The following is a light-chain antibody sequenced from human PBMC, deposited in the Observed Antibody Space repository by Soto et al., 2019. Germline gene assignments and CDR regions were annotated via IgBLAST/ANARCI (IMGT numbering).Light chain of an antibody. CDR3: QQYGSSLIP. V-gene: IGKV3-20*01. CDR2: GAS. Sequence: VLSQSPGTLSLSPGERATISCRASQSVSSSYLAWYQQKPGQAPRLLIYGASSRATGIPDRFSGSGSGTDFTLTISRLEPEDFAVYYCQQYGSSLIPFGQGTRLEIK. J-gene: IGKJ5*01. CDR1: QSVSSSY.